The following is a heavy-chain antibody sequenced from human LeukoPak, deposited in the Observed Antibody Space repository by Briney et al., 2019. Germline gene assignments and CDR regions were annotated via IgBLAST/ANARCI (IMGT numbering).Heavy chain of an antibody. J-gene: IGHJ4*02. CDR2: ISNSGST. D-gene: IGHD3-10*01. Sequence: SETLSLTCSVSGGSISSNTYSWGWVRQPPGEGLEWIGSISNSGSTYYNPSLKSRLTISVDTSKNQFSLKLTSVTAADTAVYYCGSVDRGWFGVGDYWGQGTLVTVAS. V-gene: IGHV4-39*01. CDR1: GGSISSNTYS. CDR3: GSVDRGWFGVGDY.